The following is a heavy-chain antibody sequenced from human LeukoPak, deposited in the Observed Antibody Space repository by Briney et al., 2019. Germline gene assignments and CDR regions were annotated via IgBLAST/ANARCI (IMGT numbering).Heavy chain of an antibody. Sequence: GGSLRLSCAASGFTFSSYGMHWVRQAPGKGLEWVAFIRYDGSNKYYADSVKGRFSISRDNSKNTLYLQMNSLRAEDTAVYYCARSYSSTPQYYYYYYMDVWGKGTTVTVSS. CDR1: GFTFSSYG. CDR2: IRYDGSNK. CDR3: ARSYSSTPQYYYYYYMDV. D-gene: IGHD6-13*01. V-gene: IGHV3-30*02. J-gene: IGHJ6*03.